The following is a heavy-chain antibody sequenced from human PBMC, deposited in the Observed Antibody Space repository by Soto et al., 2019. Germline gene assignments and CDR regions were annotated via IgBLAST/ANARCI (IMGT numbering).Heavy chain of an antibody. CDR2: IYYSGST. CDR3: ARAWGIAAAIDY. Sequence: SETLSLTCTVSGGSISSYYWSWIRQPPGKGLEWIGYIYYSGSTNYNPSLKSRFTISVDTSKTQFSLKLSSVTVADTAVYYCARAWGIAAAIDYWGQGTLVTVSS. J-gene: IGHJ4*02. V-gene: IGHV4-59*01. D-gene: IGHD6-13*01. CDR1: GGSISSYY.